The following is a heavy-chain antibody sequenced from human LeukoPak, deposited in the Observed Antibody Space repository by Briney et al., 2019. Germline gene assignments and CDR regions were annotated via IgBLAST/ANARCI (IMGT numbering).Heavy chain of an antibody. V-gene: IGHV1-69*13. CDR1: GYTFSSSD. CDR2: IIPIFGTA. CDR3: ARPGDEVVPAAHFDY. Sequence: GASVKVSCKASGYTFSSSDINWVRQAPGQGLEWMGGIIPIFGTANYAQKFQGRVTITADESTSTAYMELSSLRSEDTAVYYCARPGDEVVPAAHFDYWGQGTLVTVSS. J-gene: IGHJ4*02. D-gene: IGHD2-2*01.